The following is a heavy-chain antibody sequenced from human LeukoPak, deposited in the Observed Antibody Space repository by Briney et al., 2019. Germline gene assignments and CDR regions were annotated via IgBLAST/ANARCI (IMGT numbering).Heavy chain of an antibody. CDR2: ISSSGSTI. V-gene: IGHV3-11*01. J-gene: IGHJ5*02. CDR1: GLTFSDYY. Sequence: NTGGSLRLSCAASGLTFSDYYMSWIRRAPGKGLEWVSYISSSGSTIYYADSVKGRFTISGDNAKNSLYLQMNSLRAEDTAVYYCARDLGVGASGPSDPWGQGTLVTVSS. D-gene: IGHD1-26*01. CDR3: ARDLGVGASGPSDP.